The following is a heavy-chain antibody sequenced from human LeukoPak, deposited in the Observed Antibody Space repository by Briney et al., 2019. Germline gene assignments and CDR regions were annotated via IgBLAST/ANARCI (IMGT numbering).Heavy chain of an antibody. Sequence: GASLRLSCAASGFTFSSYAMSWVRQAPGKGREWVSAISGSGGSTYYADSVKGRFTISRDNSKNTLYLQMNSLRAEDTAVYYCAKGGGWSALYYFDYWGQGTLVTVSS. J-gene: IGHJ4*02. D-gene: IGHD3-16*01. CDR2: ISGSGGST. V-gene: IGHV3-23*01. CDR3: AKGGGWSALYYFDY. CDR1: GFTFSSYA.